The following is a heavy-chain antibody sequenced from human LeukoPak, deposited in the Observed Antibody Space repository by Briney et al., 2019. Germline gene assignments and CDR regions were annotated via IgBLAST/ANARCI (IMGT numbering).Heavy chain of an antibody. CDR1: GYTFTSYY. V-gene: IGHV1-46*01. J-gene: IGHJ6*03. D-gene: IGHD4-11*01. CDR3: ARVADSNYEYHYYYYMDV. CDR2: INPSGGST. Sequence: ASVKVSCKASGYTFTSYYMHWVRQAPGQGLEWMGIINPSGGSTSYAQKFQGRITMTRDTSTSTVYMELSSLRSEDTAVYYCARVADSNYEYHYYYYMDVWGKGTTVTVSS.